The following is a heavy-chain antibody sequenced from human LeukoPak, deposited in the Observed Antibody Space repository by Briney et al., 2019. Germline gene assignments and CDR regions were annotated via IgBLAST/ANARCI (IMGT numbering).Heavy chain of an antibody. V-gene: IGHV4-59*01. CDR2: IYYSGST. D-gene: IGHD4-11*01. Sequence: SETLSLTCTVSGGSITSYYWSWIRQPPGKGLEWIGYIYYSGSTNYNPSLKSRVTISVDTSKNQFSLKLSSVTAADTAVYYCARRVTTASPPEDWFDPWGQGTLVTVSS. J-gene: IGHJ5*02. CDR1: GGSITSYY. CDR3: ARRVTTASPPEDWFDP.